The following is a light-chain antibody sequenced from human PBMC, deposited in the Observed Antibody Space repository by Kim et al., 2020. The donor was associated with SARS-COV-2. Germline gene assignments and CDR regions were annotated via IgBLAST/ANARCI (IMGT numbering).Light chain of an antibody. CDR3: QSYDSSLSGSRV. CDR1: RTNIGAGYN. CDR2: GNN. Sequence: VTISCTGSRTNIGAGYNVHWYQQQPGAGPKPPIFGNNNRPSGVPDRFSGSNSGTATSLAITGLQAEDEADYYCQSYDSSLSGSRVFGRGTQLTVL. J-gene: IGLJ3*02. V-gene: IGLV1-40*01.